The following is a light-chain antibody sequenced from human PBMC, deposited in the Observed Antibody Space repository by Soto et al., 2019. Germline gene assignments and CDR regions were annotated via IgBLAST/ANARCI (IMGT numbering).Light chain of an antibody. CDR1: QDISSY. Sequence: DIRMTQSPSSLSASVGDRVTITCRASQDISSYLNWYQQKPGKAPKLLIYDASNLQSGVPSRFSGSGSGTDFTLTISSLQPEDFAAYYCQQSYSTLWTFGQGTKVEIK. CDR3: QQSYSTLWT. J-gene: IGKJ1*01. V-gene: IGKV1-39*01. CDR2: DAS.